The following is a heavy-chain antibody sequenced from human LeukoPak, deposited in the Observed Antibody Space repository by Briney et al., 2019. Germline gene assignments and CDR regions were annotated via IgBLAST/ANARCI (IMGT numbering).Heavy chain of an antibody. CDR1: GFTLRNYG. CDR3: AKDVNVGGDYFDY. J-gene: IGHJ4*02. V-gene: IGHV3-30*02. Sequence: GGSPRLSPGAPGFTLRNYGMHSVRLAPGKRLEWVALIREEGSIKYYVDSVKGRFTVSRDNSKNTMYLQMNSLRAEDTAVYYCAKDVNVGGDYFDYWGQRTQVTVPS. CDR2: IREEGSIK. D-gene: IGHD3-10*01.